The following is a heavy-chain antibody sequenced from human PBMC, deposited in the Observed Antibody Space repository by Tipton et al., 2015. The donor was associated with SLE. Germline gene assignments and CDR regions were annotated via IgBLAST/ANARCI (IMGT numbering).Heavy chain of an antibody. CDR1: GASISGYF. V-gene: IGHV4-59*12. Sequence: TLSLTCIVSGASISGYFWSWIRQSPGKGLEWIAYIHDTGSSNYNPSLQSRVSGSIDTSKNQLSLKLTSVTAADTAVYFCARDRSGGGGYVLDSWGQGTLVTVSS. D-gene: IGHD5-12*01. CDR3: ARDRSGGGGYVLDS. J-gene: IGHJ4*02. CDR2: IHDTGSS.